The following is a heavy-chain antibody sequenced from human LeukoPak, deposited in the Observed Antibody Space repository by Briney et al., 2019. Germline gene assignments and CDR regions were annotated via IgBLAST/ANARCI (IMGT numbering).Heavy chain of an antibody. V-gene: IGHV3-53*01. CDR1: GFIVSSNY. CDR2: IYSGGHT. Sequence: GGSLRLSCAASGFIVSSNYMNWVRQAPGKGLKWVSVIYSGGHTYYTDSVKGRFTISRDNSKNTLYLEMNSLSPDDTVVYYCARGVEPLAANTLAYWGQGTLVTVSS. CDR3: ARGVEPLAANTLAY. J-gene: IGHJ4*02. D-gene: IGHD1-14*01.